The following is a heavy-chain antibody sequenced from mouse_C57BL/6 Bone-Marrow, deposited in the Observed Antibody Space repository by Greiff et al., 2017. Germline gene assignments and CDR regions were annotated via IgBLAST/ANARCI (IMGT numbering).Heavy chain of an antibody. CDR3: TVIPGAY. CDR2: IDPENGDT. J-gene: IGHJ3*01. D-gene: IGHD2-1*01. CDR1: GFNIKDDY. V-gene: IGHV14-4*01. Sequence: VQLQQSGAELVRPGASVTLSCTASGFNIKDDYMHWVKQRPEQGLEWIGWIDPENGDTEYASKFQGNATITADTSSHTAYLQLSSLTSEDTAVYYCTVIPGAYWGQGTLVTVSA.